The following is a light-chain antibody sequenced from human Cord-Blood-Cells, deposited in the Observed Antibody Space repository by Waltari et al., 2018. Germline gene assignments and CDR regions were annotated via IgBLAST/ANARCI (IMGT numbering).Light chain of an antibody. Sequence: QSALPQPRSVSGSPGQSVTISCPGTSSDVGGYNYFSWYQQHPGKAPKLMIYDVSKRPSGVPDRFSGSKSGNTASLTISGLQAEDEADYYCCSYAGSYTWVFGGGTKLTVL. J-gene: IGLJ3*02. V-gene: IGLV2-11*01. CDR1: SSDVGGYNY. CDR3: CSYAGSYTWV. CDR2: DVS.